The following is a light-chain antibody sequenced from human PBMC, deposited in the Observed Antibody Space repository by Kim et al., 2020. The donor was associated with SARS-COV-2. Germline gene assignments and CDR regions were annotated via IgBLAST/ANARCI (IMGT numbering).Light chain of an antibody. CDR1: SSDVGGYNY. CDR2: DVS. Sequence: ITLPCTGTSSDVGGYNYVSWYQQHPGKAPKLMIYDVSNRPSGVSNRFSGSKSGNTASLTISGLQAEDEADYYCSSYTSSSTPLYVFGTGTKVTVL. CDR3: SSYTSSSTPLYV. J-gene: IGLJ1*01. V-gene: IGLV2-14*03.